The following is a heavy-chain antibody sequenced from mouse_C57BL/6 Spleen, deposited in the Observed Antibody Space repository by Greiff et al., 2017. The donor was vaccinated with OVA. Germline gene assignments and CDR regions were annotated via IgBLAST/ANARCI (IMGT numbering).Heavy chain of an antibody. CDR2: ISSGGSYT. J-gene: IGHJ3*01. CDR1: GFTFSSYG. Sequence: EVQLVESGGDLVKPGGSLKLSCAASGFTFSSYGMSWVRQTPDKRLEWVATISSGGSYTYYPDSVKGRFTISRDNAKNTLYLQRSRLKSEDTAMDYCARQREAVDYDGFAYGGQGTLVTVSA. D-gene: IGHD2-4*01. CDR3: ARQREAVDYDGFAY. V-gene: IGHV5-6*01.